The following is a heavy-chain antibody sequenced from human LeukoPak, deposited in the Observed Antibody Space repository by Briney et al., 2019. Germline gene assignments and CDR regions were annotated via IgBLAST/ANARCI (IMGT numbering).Heavy chain of an antibody. Sequence: GGSLRLSCAASGFTFSNYAMSWVRQAPGKGLEWVSAVRGSGGSTYYADSVKGRFTISRDNSQITLYLQMNSLRAEDTAVYFCAKGPLTEVAGTTWDSWGRGTLVTVSS. CDR2: VRGSGGST. V-gene: IGHV3-23*01. CDR3: AKGPLTEVAGTTWDS. CDR1: GFTFSNYA. D-gene: IGHD6-19*01. J-gene: IGHJ4*02.